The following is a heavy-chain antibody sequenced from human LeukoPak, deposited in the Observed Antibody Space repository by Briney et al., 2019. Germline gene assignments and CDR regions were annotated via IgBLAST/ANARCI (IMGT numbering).Heavy chain of an antibody. Sequence: PSETVSLTCAVSGDPFSSLYWTWMLQATGTARVGVVYISYSVRTTSTPSLKTRVTISIDPSTNKSSLKLRSVTAAETAVYYCARDLVTVTKGFDIWGDRTMVSASS. V-gene: IGHV4-59*11. CDR3: ARDLVTVTKGFDI. CDR1: GDPFSSLY. CDR2: ISYSVRT. J-gene: IGHJ3*02. D-gene: IGHD4-17*01.